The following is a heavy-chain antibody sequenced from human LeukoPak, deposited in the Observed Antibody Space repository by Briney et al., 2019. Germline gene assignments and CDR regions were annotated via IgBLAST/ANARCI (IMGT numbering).Heavy chain of an antibody. CDR3: ARAGRGSYLRGSLNY. CDR2: IIPIFGTA. J-gene: IGHJ4*02. Sequence: ASVKVSCKASGGTFSSYAISWVRQAPGQGLEWMGGIIPIFGTANYAQKFQGRVTITTDESTSTAYMELSSLRSGDTAVYYCARAGRGSYLRGSLNYWGQGTLVTVSS. CDR1: GGTFSSYA. V-gene: IGHV1-69*05. D-gene: IGHD1-26*01.